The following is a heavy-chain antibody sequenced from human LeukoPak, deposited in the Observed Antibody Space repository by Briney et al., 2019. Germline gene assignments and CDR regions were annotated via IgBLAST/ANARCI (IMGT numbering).Heavy chain of an antibody. CDR1: GFTFSSYS. CDR2: ISSSSSYI. V-gene: IGHV3-21*01. Sequence: PGGSLRLSCAASGFTFSSYSMNWVRQAPGKGLEWVSSISSSSSYIYYADSVKGRFTISRDNAKNSLYLQMNSLRAEDTAVYYCARDLSGVRSIVAAVPVWGQGTLVTVSS. J-gene: IGHJ4*02. D-gene: IGHD6-13*01. CDR3: ARDLSGVRSIVAAVPV.